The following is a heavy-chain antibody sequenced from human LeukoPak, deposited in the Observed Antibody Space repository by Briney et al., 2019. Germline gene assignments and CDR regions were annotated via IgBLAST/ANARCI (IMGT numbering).Heavy chain of an antibody. V-gene: IGHV4-34*01. CDR3: ARVEAWNNGAFDI. CDR1: GGSFSGYY. J-gene: IGHJ3*02. D-gene: IGHD1/OR15-1a*01. Sequence: SETLSLTCAVYGGSFSGYYWSWIRQPPGKGLEWIGEINHSGSTNYNPSLKSRVTISVDTSKNQFSLKLSSVTAADTAVYYCARVEAWNNGAFDIWGQGTMVTVSS. CDR2: INHSGST.